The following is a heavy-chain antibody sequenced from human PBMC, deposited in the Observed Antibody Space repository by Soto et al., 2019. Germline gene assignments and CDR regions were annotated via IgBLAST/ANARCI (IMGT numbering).Heavy chain of an antibody. CDR2: LYWDDDK. V-gene: IGHV2-5*02. CDR1: GFSLSSSGVG. CDR3: AHRVSAPFSAITFDH. D-gene: IGHD2-2*01. Sequence: QITLKESGPTLVKPTQTLTLTCTFSGFSLSSSGVGVGWIRQPPGKALEWLALLYWDDDKRYRPSLKSRLTITKYTSKNQVVLTMTTMDPMDTATYSCAHRVSAPFSAITFDHWGQGTLVTVSS. J-gene: IGHJ4*02.